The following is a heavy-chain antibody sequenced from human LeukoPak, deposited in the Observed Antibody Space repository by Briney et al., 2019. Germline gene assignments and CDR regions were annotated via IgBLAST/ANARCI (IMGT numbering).Heavy chain of an antibody. CDR1: GDSVSSNSVT. J-gene: IGHJ5*02. CDR3: ARRLTQYDCFDP. CDR2: AYYRSTWYN. Sequence: SQTLSLTCAISGDSVSSNSVTWHWIRQSPSRGLEWLGRAYYRSTWYNDYAVSVRGRITVNPDTSKNQFSLHLNSVTPEDTAVYYCARRLTQYDCFDPWGQGILVTVSS. D-gene: IGHD2-2*01. V-gene: IGHV6-1*01.